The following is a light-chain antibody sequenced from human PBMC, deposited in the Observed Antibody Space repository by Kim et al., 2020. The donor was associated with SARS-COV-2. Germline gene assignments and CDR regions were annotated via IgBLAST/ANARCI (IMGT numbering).Light chain of an antibody. CDR2: GAS. V-gene: IGKV3-15*01. CDR1: QSISNN. Sequence: EIVMTQSPATLSVSPGERVTLSRRASQSISNNLGWYQQKPGQAPRLLIYGASTRATGIPARFSGSGSGTEFTLTISSLQSEDFAVYCCQQYNDWPWTFGQGTKVDIK. CDR3: QQYNDWPWT. J-gene: IGKJ1*01.